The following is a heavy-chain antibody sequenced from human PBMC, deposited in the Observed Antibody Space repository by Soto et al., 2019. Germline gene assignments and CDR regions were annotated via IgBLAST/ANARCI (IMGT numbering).Heavy chain of an antibody. CDR2: IWYDGSNK. D-gene: IGHD5-18*01. CDR1: GFTFSSYG. CDR3: ARDLLAMAPEGYYYYGMDV. Sequence: PGGSLRLSCAASGFTFSSYGMHWVRQAPGKGLEWVAVIWYDGSNKYYAASVKGRFTISRDNSKNTLYLQMNSLRAEDTAVYYCARDLLAMAPEGYYYYGMDVWGQGTTVTVSS. V-gene: IGHV3-33*01. J-gene: IGHJ6*02.